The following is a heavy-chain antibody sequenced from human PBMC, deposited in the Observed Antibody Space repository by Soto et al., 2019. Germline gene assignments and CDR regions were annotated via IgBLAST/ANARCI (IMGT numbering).Heavy chain of an antibody. CDR1: GFTFSSYA. V-gene: IGHV3-30-3*01. CDR3: ARDLAYDSSGSDY. J-gene: IGHJ4*02. CDR2: ISYDGGNK. Sequence: QVQLVESGGGVVQPGRSLRLSCAASGFTFSSYAMHWVRQAPGKGLEWVAVISYDGGNKYYADSVKGRFTISRDNSKNTLYLQMNSLRAEDTAVYYCARDLAYDSSGSDYWGQGTLVTVSS. D-gene: IGHD3-22*01.